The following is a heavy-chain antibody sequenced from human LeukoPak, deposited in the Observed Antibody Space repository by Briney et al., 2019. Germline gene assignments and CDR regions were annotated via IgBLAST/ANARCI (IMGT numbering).Heavy chain of an antibody. D-gene: IGHD3-22*01. Sequence: GGSLRLSCAASGFTFSSYAMSWVRQAPGKGLEWVSAISGSGGSTYYADSVKGRFTISRDNSKNTLYLQMNSLKTEDTAVYCCTTDLGYYDSSGYVPYYFDYWGQGTLVTVSS. J-gene: IGHJ4*02. CDR3: TTDLGYYDSSGYVPYYFDY. CDR2: ISGSGGST. V-gene: IGHV3-23*01. CDR1: GFTFSSYA.